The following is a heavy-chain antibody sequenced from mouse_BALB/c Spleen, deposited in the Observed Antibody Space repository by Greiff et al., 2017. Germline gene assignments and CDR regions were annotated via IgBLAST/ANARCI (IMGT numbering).Heavy chain of an antibody. CDR1: GFNIKDYY. J-gene: IGHJ2*01. D-gene: IGHD2-14*01. Sequence: EVQLQQSGAELVRPGALVKLSCKASGFNIKDYYMNWVKQRPEQGLEWIGWIDPENGNTIYNPKFQGKASITADTSSNTAYLQLSSLTSEDTAVYYCARERRYGGYYFDYWGQGTTLTVSS. V-gene: IGHV14-1*02. CDR3: ARERRYGGYYFDY. CDR2: IDPENGNT.